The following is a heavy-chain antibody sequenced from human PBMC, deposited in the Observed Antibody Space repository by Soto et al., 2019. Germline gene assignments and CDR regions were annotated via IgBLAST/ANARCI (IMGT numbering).Heavy chain of an antibody. CDR3: ARVGEVLRYFDWLGPYYYFDD. CDR2: IKQDGSEK. CDR1: GFTFSSYW. V-gene: IGHV3-7*05. Sequence: GGSLRLSCAASGFTFSSYWMSWVRQAPGKGLEWVANIKQDGSEKYYVDSVKGRFTISRDNAKNSLYLQMNSLRAEDTAVYYCARVGEVLRYFDWLGPYYYFDDWGQGTLVTGSS. D-gene: IGHD3-9*01. J-gene: IGHJ4*02.